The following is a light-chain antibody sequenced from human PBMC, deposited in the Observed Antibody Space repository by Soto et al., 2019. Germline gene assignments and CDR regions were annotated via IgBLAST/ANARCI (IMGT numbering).Light chain of an antibody. Sequence: DIPMTQSPSSLSASVGDRVTITCRASQSVASYLNWYQQKPGKAPKLLIFAASTLQSGVPSRFSGSGSGTDFTLTISSLQPEDSATYYCQQSYSTPRTLGQGTKVEIK. CDR2: AAS. V-gene: IGKV1-39*01. CDR3: QQSYSTPRT. CDR1: QSVASY. J-gene: IGKJ1*01.